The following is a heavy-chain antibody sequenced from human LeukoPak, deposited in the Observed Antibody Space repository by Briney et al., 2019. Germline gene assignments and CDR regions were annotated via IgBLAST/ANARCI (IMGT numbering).Heavy chain of an antibody. Sequence: SQTLSLTCTVSGGSISSGGYYWSWIRQHPETGLEWIGYIYYSGSTYYNPSLKSRVSISVDTSKNQFSLKLSSMTAADTAVYYCAREPASTVVIDYWGQGTLVTVSS. D-gene: IGHD4-17*01. CDR1: GGSISSGGYY. CDR2: IYYSGST. V-gene: IGHV4-31*03. J-gene: IGHJ4*02. CDR3: AREPASTVVIDY.